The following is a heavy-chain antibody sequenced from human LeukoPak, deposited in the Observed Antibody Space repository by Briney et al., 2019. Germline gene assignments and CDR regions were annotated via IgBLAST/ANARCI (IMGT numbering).Heavy chain of an antibody. Sequence: SETLSLTCAVYGGSFSGYYWSWIRQPPGKGLEWIGEINHSGSTNYNPSLKSRVTISVDTSKNQFSLKLSSVTAADTAVYYCARWVVRSSSFYYFDYWGRGTLVTVSS. CDR1: GGSFSGYY. CDR2: INHSGST. CDR3: ARWVVRSSSFYYFDY. D-gene: IGHD6-13*01. J-gene: IGHJ4*02. V-gene: IGHV4-34*01.